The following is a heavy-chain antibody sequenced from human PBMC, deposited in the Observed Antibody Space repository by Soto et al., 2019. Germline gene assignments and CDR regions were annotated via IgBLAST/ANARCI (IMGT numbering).Heavy chain of an antibody. V-gene: IGHV3-11*06. Sequence: GGSLRLSCAASGFTFSDYYMSWIRQAPGKGLEWVSYISSSNSYTNYADSVKGRFTISRDNAKNSLYLQLNSLRAEDAAVYYCARNAKSPFSEAPYGVDVWGQGTTVTVSS. J-gene: IGHJ6*02. CDR3: ARNAKSPFSEAPYGVDV. D-gene: IGHD3-3*02. CDR2: ISSSNSYT. CDR1: GFTFSDYY.